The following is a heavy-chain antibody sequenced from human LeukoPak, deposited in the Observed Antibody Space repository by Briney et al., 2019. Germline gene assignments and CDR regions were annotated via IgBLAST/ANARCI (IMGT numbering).Heavy chain of an antibody. CDR1: GFTVSSHH. CDR2: IYSGGTT. D-gene: IGHD2-2*01. CDR3: ARNYCSSTSCYGSFDY. Sequence: GGSLRLSCAVSGFTVSSHHMSWVRQAPGKGLEWVSVIYSGGTTYYADSVKGRFTISRDNSKNTLYLQMNSLRIEDTAVYYCARNYCSSTSCYGSFDYWGQGTLVTVSS. V-gene: IGHV3-66*01. J-gene: IGHJ4*02.